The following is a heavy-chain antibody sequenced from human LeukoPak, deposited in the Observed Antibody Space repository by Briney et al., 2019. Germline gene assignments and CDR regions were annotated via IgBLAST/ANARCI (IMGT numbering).Heavy chain of an antibody. D-gene: IGHD3-22*01. Sequence: ASVKVSCKASGYTFTSYGISWVRQAAGQGLEWMGWISAYNGNTNYAQKLQGRVTMTTDTSTSTAYMELRSLRSDDTAVYYCARGVDYYDSSGFLLDWGQGTLVTVSS. CDR2: ISAYNGNT. CDR1: GYTFTSYG. CDR3: ARGVDYYDSSGFLLD. V-gene: IGHV1-18*01. J-gene: IGHJ4*02.